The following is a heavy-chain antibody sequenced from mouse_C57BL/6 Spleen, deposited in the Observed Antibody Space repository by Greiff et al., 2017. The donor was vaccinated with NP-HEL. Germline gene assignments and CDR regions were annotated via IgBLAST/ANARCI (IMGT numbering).Heavy chain of an antibody. Sequence: EVKLMESGGDLVKPGGSLKLSCAASGFTFSSYGMSWVRQTPDKRLEWVATISSGGSYTYYPDSVKGRFTISRDNAKNTLYLQMSSLKSEDTAMYYCARNYGSSLYAMDYWGQGTSVTVSS. CDR3: ARNYGSSLYAMDY. D-gene: IGHD1-1*01. V-gene: IGHV5-6*01. CDR2: ISSGGSYT. CDR1: GFTFSSYG. J-gene: IGHJ4*01.